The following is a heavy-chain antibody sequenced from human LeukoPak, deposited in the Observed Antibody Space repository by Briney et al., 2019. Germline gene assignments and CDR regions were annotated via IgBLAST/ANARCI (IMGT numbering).Heavy chain of an antibody. CDR2: IIPIFGTA. CDR1: GGTFSSYA. Sequence: SVKVSCKASGGTFSSYAISWVRQAPGQGLEWMGGIIPIFGTANYAQKFQGRVTITADESTSTAYMELSSLRSEDTAVYYCARGALNYGDYVLPNWFDPWGQGTLVPVSS. J-gene: IGHJ5*02. V-gene: IGHV1-69*13. D-gene: IGHD4-17*01. CDR3: ARGALNYGDYVLPNWFDP.